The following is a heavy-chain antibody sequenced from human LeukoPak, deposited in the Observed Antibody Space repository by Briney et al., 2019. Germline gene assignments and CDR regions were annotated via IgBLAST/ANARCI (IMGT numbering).Heavy chain of an antibody. J-gene: IGHJ4*02. Sequence: GGSLRLSCAASGFTFSSYAMSWVRQAPGKGLEWVSAISGSGGSTYYADSVKGRFTISRDNSKNTLYLQMNSLRAEDTAVYYCAKDLRPYSGWPWYFDYWGQGTLVTVSS. CDR3: AKDLRPYSGWPWYFDY. D-gene: IGHD6-19*01. CDR2: ISGSGGST. V-gene: IGHV3-23*01. CDR1: GFTFSSYA.